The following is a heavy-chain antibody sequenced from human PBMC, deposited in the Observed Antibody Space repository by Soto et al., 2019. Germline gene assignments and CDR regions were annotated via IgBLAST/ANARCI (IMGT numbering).Heavy chain of an antibody. D-gene: IGHD3-22*01. CDR3: ARDYYKYYDSSGYYRSPAY. Sequence: PGGSLRLSCAASGFTFSSYAMHWVRQAPGKGLEYVSAISSNGSNKDYASSVKGRFTISRDNSRNTLFLQMISLRAEDTAVYYCARDYYKYYDSSGYYRSPAYWGQGTLVTVSS. V-gene: IGHV3-64*04. J-gene: IGHJ4*02. CDR1: GFTFSSYA. CDR2: ISSNGSNK.